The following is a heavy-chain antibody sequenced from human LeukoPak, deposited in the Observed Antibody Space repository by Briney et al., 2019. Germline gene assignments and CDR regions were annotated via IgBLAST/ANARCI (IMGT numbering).Heavy chain of an antibody. V-gene: IGHV4-4*09. Sequence: SETLSLTCTVSGGSISSYHWSWIRQPPGKGLEWIGYIYTSGSTNYNPSLKSRVTISVDTSKNQFSLKLSSVTAADTAVYYCARHYDFWSGPDYWGQGTLVTVSS. CDR1: GGSISSYH. CDR2: IYTSGST. J-gene: IGHJ4*02. CDR3: ARHYDFWSGPDY. D-gene: IGHD3-3*01.